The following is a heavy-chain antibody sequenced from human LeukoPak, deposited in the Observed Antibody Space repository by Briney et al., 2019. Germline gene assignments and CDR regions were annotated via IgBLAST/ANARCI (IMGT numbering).Heavy chain of an antibody. D-gene: IGHD3-10*01. CDR2: ISAYNGNT. V-gene: IGHV1-18*01. Sequence: ASVKVSCKASGYTFTSYGISWVRQAPGQGLEWMGWISAYNGNTNYAQKLQGRVTMTTDTSTSTAYMELRSLRSDDTAVYYCARAPYGSGSYYMKFDYWGQGTLVTVSS. J-gene: IGHJ4*02. CDR1: GYTFTSYG. CDR3: ARAPYGSGSYYMKFDY.